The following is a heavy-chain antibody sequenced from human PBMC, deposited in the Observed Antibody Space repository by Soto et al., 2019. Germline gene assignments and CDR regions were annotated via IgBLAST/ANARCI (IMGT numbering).Heavy chain of an antibody. D-gene: IGHD3-10*01. CDR1: GFTFSSSA. J-gene: IGHJ4*02. Sequence: PGGSLRLSCAASGFTFSSSAISWVRQTPGKGLEWVSAVSANGQGIYYADSVRGRFTISRDNSKNTVFLHMDSLSAEDTAVYYCAKDRHYPRGYFHYWGQGTLVTVSS. V-gene: IGHV3-23*01. CDR2: VSANGQGI. CDR3: AKDRHYPRGYFHY.